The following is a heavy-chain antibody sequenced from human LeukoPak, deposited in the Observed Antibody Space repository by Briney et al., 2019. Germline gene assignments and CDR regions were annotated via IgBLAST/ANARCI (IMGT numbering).Heavy chain of an antibody. CDR3: AREAMVVTGGHAFDI. D-gene: IGHD4-23*01. Sequence: SVKVSCKASGGTFSSYAISWVRQAPGQGLEWMGRIIPIFGTANYAQKFQGRVTITTDESTSTAYMELSSLRSEDTAVYYCAREAMVVTGGHAFDIWGQGTMVAVSS. CDR2: IIPIFGTA. J-gene: IGHJ3*02. V-gene: IGHV1-69*05. CDR1: GGTFSSYA.